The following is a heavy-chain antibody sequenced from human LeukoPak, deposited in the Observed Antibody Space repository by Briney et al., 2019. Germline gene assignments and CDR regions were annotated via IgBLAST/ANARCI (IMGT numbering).Heavy chain of an antibody. CDR3: ARDQGPYYDILTGYSGYMDV. CDR1: GFTFSSYR. Sequence: PGGSLRLSCAASGFTFSSYRMSWVRQAPGKGLEWVANIKRDGSEKYYVDSVKGRFTISRDNAKNSLYLQMNSLRAEDTAVYYCARDQGPYYDILTGYSGYMDVWGKGTTVTVSS. CDR2: IKRDGSEK. J-gene: IGHJ6*03. V-gene: IGHV3-7*01. D-gene: IGHD3-9*01.